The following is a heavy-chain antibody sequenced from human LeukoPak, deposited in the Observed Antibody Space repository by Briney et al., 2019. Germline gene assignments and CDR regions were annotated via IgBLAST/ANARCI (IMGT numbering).Heavy chain of an antibody. D-gene: IGHD3-16*01. CDR2: ISSSSSTI. J-gene: IGHJ4*02. CDR3: AREGITVSHDLDY. CDR1: GFTSSTYS. V-gene: IGHV3-48*01. Sequence: GGSLRLSCAASGFTSSTYSMNWVRQAPGKGLEWVSYISSSSSTIYYADSVKGRFTISRDNAKNSLYLQMNSLRAEDTAVYYCAREGITVSHDLDYWGQGTLVTVSS.